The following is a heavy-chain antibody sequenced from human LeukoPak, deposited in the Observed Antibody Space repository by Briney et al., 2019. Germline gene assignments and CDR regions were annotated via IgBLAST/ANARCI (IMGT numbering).Heavy chain of an antibody. Sequence: GRSLRLSCAASGFTFRNYGMHWVRQAPGKGLEWVAIIWFDGSKNYYADSVKGRFTISRDNFNNTLYLQMNSLRAEDTALYYCARPPYPPGRSFYFDPGGRGPLVPVPS. CDR1: GFTFRNYG. J-gene: IGHJ5*02. D-gene: IGHD3-9*01. CDR2: IWFDGSKN. CDR3: ARPPYPPGRSFYFDP. V-gene: IGHV3-33*01.